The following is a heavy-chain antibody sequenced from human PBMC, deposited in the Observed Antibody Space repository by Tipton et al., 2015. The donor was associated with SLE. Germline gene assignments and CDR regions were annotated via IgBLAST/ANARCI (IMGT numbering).Heavy chain of an antibody. J-gene: IGHJ4*02. Sequence: TLSLTCTVSGASISSYYWSWIRQPPGKGLEWIGYVYDIEFTNYNPSLKSRVTISLDTSKNQFSLKLSSVTAADTAVYYYARGGTYHDSSGNIDYWGQGTLVTASS. D-gene: IGHD3-22*01. CDR3: ARGGTYHDSSGNIDY. CDR2: VYDIEFT. V-gene: IGHV4-59*01. CDR1: GASISSYY.